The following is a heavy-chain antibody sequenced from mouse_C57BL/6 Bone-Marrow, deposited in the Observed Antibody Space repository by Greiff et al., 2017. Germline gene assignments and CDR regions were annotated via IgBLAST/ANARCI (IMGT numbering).Heavy chain of an antibody. CDR2: IYPGDGDT. CDR1: GYAFSSSW. CDR3: ARSGTAQAKAWFAY. Sequence: AQLQQSGPELVKPGASVKISCKASGYAFSSSWMNWVKQRPGKGLEWIGRIYPGDGDTNYNGKFKGKATLTADKSSSTAYMQLSSLTSEDSAVYFCARSGTAQAKAWFAYWGQGTLVTVSA. D-gene: IGHD3-2*02. V-gene: IGHV1-82*01. J-gene: IGHJ3*01.